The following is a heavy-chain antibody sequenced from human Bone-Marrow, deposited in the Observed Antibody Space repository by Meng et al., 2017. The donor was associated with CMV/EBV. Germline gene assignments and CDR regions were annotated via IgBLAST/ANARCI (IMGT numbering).Heavy chain of an antibody. V-gene: IGHV3-23*01. CDR3: ARDPWITSSRQIFDY. D-gene: IGHD6-6*01. J-gene: IGHJ4*02. CDR2: ITGSGDNT. CDR1: GFTFSSYA. Sequence: SGFTFSSYALRWVRHAPGKGLEWVSTITGSGDNTYYADSVKGRFTISRVNSKNTLYLQMNSLRAEDTAIYYCARDPWITSSRQIFDYWGQGTLVTVSS.